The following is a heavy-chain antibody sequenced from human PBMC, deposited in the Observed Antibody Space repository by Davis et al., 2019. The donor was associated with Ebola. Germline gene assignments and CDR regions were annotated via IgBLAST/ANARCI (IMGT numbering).Heavy chain of an antibody. CDR2: ISASGGST. J-gene: IGHJ4*02. D-gene: IGHD1-14*01. Sequence: GESLKISCAASGFTFSSYSMSWVRQAPGKGLKWVSAISASGGSTYYADSVKGRFTISRDNSKNTLYLQMNSLRAEDTAVYYCAKDPLPKPEEVGYYFDYWGQGTLVTVSS. CDR3: AKDPLPKPEEVGYYFDY. CDR1: GFTFSSYS. V-gene: IGHV3-23*01.